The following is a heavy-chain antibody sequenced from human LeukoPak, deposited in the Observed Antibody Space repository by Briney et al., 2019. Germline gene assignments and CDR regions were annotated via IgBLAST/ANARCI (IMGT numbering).Heavy chain of an antibody. J-gene: IGHJ5*02. CDR3: ATKSGSGWYLGWFDP. V-gene: IGHV1-24*01. D-gene: IGHD6-13*01. CDR1: GYTLTELS. CDR2: FDPEDGET. Sequence: ASVKVSCKVSGYTLTELSMHWVRQAPGKGLEWMGGFDPEDGETIYAQKFQGRVTMTEDTSTDTAYMELSSLRSEDTAVYYCATKSGSGWYLGWFDPWGQGTLVTVSS.